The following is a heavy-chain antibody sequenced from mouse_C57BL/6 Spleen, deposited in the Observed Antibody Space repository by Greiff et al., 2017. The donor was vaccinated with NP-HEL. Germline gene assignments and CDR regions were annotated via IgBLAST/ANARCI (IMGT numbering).Heavy chain of an antibody. V-gene: IGHV5-6*01. CDR3: ARQGDLRYFDY. CDR1: GFTFSSYG. J-gene: IGHJ2*01. CDR2: ISSGGSYT. Sequence: DVHLVESGGDLVKPGGSLKLSCAASGFTFSSYGMSWVRQTPDNRLEWVATISSGGSYTYYPDSVKGRFTISRDNAKNTLYLQMSSLKSEDTAMYYCARQGDLRYFDYWGEGTTLTVSS. D-gene: IGHD5-1*01.